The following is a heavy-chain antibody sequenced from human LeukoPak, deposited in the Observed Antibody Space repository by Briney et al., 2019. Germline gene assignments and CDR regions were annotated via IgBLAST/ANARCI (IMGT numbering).Heavy chain of an antibody. CDR3: ARDKRWIFGVVNATAKNAFDI. D-gene: IGHD3-3*01. V-gene: IGHV4-38-2*02. J-gene: IGHJ3*02. Sequence: SETLSLTCTVSGYSISSGYYWGWIRQPPGKGLEWIANIHQSGSTYYNPSLKSRVSISIDTSKNQFSLKLSSVTAADTAVYYCARDKRWIFGVVNATAKNAFDIWGQGTMVTVSS. CDR2: IHQSGST. CDR1: GYSISSGYY.